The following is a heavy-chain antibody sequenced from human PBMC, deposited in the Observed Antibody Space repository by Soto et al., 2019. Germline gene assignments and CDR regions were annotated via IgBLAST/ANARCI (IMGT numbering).Heavy chain of an antibody. CDR2: ISWNSGSI. V-gene: IGHV3-9*01. J-gene: IGHJ6*03. CDR3: AKGTTGTYSYYYYYMDV. D-gene: IGHD1-1*01. Sequence: EVQLVESGGGLVQPGRSLRLSCAASGFTFDDYAMHWVRQAPGKGLEWVSGISWNSGSIAYADSVKGRFTISRDNAKNSLYLQMNSLRAEDTALYYCAKGTTGTYSYYYYYMDVWGKGTTVTVSS. CDR1: GFTFDDYA.